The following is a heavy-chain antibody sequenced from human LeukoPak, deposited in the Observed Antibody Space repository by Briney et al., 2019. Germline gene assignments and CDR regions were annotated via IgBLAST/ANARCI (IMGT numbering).Heavy chain of an antibody. CDR2: IYYSGST. Sequence: SETLSLTCTVSGGSISSSSYYWGWIRQPPGKGLEWIGSIYYSGSTYYNPSLKSRVTISVDTSKNQFSLKLSSVTAADTAVYYCARGSRSGSQFDYWGQGTLVTVSS. D-gene: IGHD1-26*01. CDR1: GGSISSSSYY. V-gene: IGHV4-39*07. J-gene: IGHJ4*02. CDR3: ARGSRSGSQFDY.